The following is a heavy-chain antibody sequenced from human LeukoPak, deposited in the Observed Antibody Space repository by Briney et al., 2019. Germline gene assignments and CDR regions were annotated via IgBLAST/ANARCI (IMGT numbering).Heavy chain of an antibody. CDR2: ISGGGGST. J-gene: IGHJ4*02. Sequence: GVSLRLSCAASRFTFSSYAMSWVRQAPGKGLEWVSVISGGGGSTYYADSVKGRFTISRDNSKNTLYLQMNSLRAEDTAVYYCSKDLAYDSSGYFPPSFDYWGQGTLVTVSS. D-gene: IGHD3-22*01. CDR3: SKDLAYDSSGYFPPSFDY. CDR1: RFTFSSYA. V-gene: IGHV3-23*01.